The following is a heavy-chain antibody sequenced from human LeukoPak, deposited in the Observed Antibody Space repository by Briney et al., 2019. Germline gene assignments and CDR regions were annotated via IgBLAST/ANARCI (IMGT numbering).Heavy chain of an antibody. V-gene: IGHV1-3*01. J-gene: IGHJ4*02. CDR3: AREQTEGYGKARFDY. D-gene: IGHD5-18*01. CDR2: IHPGGGYP. CDR1: GYTFTSNV. Sequence: ASVKVSCKASGYTFTSNVLHWVRQAPGQRPEWMGYIHPGGGYPRYSQKSQDRVTITSDTSANAVYMELSSLRSEDAAMYFCAREQTEGYGKARFDYWGQGTLVSVSS.